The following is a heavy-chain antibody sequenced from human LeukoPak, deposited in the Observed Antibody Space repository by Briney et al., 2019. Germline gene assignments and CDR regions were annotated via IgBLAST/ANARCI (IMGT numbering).Heavy chain of an antibody. V-gene: IGHV4-39*07. CDR1: GASISSTSYL. CDR3: ARSLRVGYCSTTSCNWFDP. D-gene: IGHD2-2*03. Sequence: SETLSLTCSVSGASISSTSYLWGWVRQPPGKGLEWLGSVYYSGNTYYNPSLKSRVTISVDTSKTQFSLKLSSVTAADTAVYYCARSLRVGYCSTTSCNWFDPWGQGTLVTVSS. CDR2: VYYSGNT. J-gene: IGHJ5*02.